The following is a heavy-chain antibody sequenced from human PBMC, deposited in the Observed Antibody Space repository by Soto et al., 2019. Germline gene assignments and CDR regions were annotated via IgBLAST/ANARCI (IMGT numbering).Heavy chain of an antibody. J-gene: IGHJ5*01. V-gene: IGHV3-15*01. D-gene: IGHD3-16*01. CDR2: IKSKTDGVTT. CDR3: TRVNWAKLDS. CDR1: GFTLSNAW. Sequence: EVQLVESGGGLVEPGGSLRLSCAAFGFTLSNAWLSWVRQAPGKGLGWVGRIKSKTDGVTTEYAAPVRGRFTITRDATKNTPALQMISLKTEATAMYCCTRVNWAKLDSWGQGTLATVSP.